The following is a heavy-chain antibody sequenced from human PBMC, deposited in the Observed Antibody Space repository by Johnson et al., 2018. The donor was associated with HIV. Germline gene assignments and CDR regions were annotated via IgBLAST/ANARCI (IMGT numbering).Heavy chain of an antibody. J-gene: IGHJ3*02. V-gene: IGHV3-30*02. CDR1: GFTVSSNY. CDR3: AKDRIYRFTFLRPTDGFDI. CDR2: IRYDGSNK. Sequence: QVQVVESGGGLVQPGGSLRLSCAASGFTVSSNYMSWVRQAPGKGLEWVAFIRYDGSNKYYADSVKGRFNISSDHSKNTLYLQMNSLGAEDKALYYCAKDRIYRFTFLRPTDGFDIWGQGTMVTVSS. D-gene: IGHD2/OR15-2a*01.